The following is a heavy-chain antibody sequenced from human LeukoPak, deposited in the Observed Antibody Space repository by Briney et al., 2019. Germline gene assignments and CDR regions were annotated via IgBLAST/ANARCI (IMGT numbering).Heavy chain of an antibody. V-gene: IGHV1-2*02. CDR1: GYTFTGYY. J-gene: IGHJ5*02. Sequence: ASVKVSCKASGYTFTGYYMHWVRQAPGQGLEWMGWINPNSGGTNYAQKFQGRVTMTRDTSISAAYMELSRLRSDDTAVYYCARGAYGINSNWFDPWGQGTLVTVSS. CDR3: ARGAYGINSNWFDP. D-gene: IGHD1-14*01. CDR2: INPNSGGT.